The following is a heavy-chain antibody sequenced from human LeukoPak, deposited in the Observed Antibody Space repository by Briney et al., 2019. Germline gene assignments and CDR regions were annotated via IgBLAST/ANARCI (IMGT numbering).Heavy chain of an antibody. CDR1: GFTFSSYG. Sequence: GGSLRLSCAASGFTFSSYGMHWVRQAPGKGLEWVAVIWYDGSSKYYADSVKGRFTISRDNSKNTLYLQMNSLRAEDTAVYYCATDSGFDYWGQGTLVTVSS. CDR2: IWYDGSSK. D-gene: IGHD2-21*02. CDR3: ATDSGFDY. V-gene: IGHV3-33*01. J-gene: IGHJ4*02.